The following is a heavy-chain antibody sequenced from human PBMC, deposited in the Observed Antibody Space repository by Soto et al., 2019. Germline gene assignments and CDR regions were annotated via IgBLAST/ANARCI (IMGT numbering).Heavy chain of an antibody. Sequence: ASVKVSCKASGYTFTGYYMHWVRQAPGQGLEWMGWINPNSGGTNYAQKFQGWVTMTRDTSISTAYMELSRLRSDDTAVYYCARGTAGDFWSGYHSSTYMDVWGKWTTVTVSS. J-gene: IGHJ6*03. D-gene: IGHD3-3*01. V-gene: IGHV1-2*04. CDR2: INPNSGGT. CDR3: ARGTAGDFWSGYHSSTYMDV. CDR1: GYTFTGYY.